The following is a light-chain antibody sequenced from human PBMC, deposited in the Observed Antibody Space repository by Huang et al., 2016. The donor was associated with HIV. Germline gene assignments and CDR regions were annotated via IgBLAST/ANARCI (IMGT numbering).Light chain of an antibody. CDR3: QQVKTYPLT. V-gene: IGKV1-9*01. CDR1: QDISSY. J-gene: IGKJ4*01. CDR2: GAS. Sequence: IQLTQSPSSLSASVGDRVTITCRASQDISSYLAWYQLKSGKAPKLLIYGASSLQSGVPFRFSCSGSGTDFILTISSLQPEDSATYYCQQVKTYPLTFGGGTKVEF.